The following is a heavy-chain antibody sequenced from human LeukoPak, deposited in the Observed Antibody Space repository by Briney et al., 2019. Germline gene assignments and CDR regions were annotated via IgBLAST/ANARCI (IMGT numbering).Heavy chain of an antibody. CDR1: GGSISSYY. CDR3: ARSGGSNYNWFDP. V-gene: IGHV4-59*08. CDR2: IYYSGST. J-gene: IGHJ5*02. Sequence: SETLSLTCTVSGGSISSYYWSWIRQPPGKGLEWIGYIYYSGSTNYNHSLKSRVTISVDTSKNQVSLKLSSVTAADTAVYYCARSGGSNYNWFDPWGQGALVTVSS. D-gene: IGHD2-15*01.